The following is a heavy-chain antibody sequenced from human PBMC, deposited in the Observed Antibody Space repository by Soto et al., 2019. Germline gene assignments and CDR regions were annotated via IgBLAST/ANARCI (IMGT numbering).Heavy chain of an antibody. CDR3: ARLLLTFGGVIVRPSAFDI. J-gene: IGHJ3*02. Sequence: SETLSLTCTVSGGSISSSSYYWGWIRQPPGKGLEWIGSIYYSGSTYYNPSLKSRVTISVDTSKNQFSLKLSSVTAADTAVYYCARLLLTFGGVIVRPSAFDIWGQGTMVTVSS. D-gene: IGHD3-16*02. V-gene: IGHV4-39*01. CDR1: GGSISSSSYY. CDR2: IYYSGST.